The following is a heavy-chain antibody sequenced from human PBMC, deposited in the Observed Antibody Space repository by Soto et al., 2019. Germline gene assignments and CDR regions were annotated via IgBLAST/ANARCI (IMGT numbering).Heavy chain of an antibody. J-gene: IGHJ5*02. CDR3: ARDPFPIYYDSGFDP. Sequence: PSETLSLTCTVSGGSVSSGSYYWSWIRQPPGKGLEWIGYIYYSGSTNYNPSIKSRATISVDTSKNQFTLKLSSVTAADTAVYYCARDPFPIYYDSGFDPWGQGALVTVSS. CDR2: IYYSGST. CDR1: GGSVSSGSYY. D-gene: IGHD3-22*01. V-gene: IGHV4-61*01.